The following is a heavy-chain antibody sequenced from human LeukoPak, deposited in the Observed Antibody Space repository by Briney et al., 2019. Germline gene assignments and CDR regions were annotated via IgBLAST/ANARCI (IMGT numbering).Heavy chain of an antibody. CDR3: ARGFDIVGATALGY. Sequence: SETLSLTCTVSGGSISSYYWSWIRQPAGKGLEWIGRIYTSGSTNYNPSLKSRVTMSVDTSKNQFSLKLSSVTAADTAVYYCARGFDIVGATALGYWGQGTLVTVSS. CDR2: IYTSGST. D-gene: IGHD1-26*01. CDR1: GGSISSYY. V-gene: IGHV4-4*07. J-gene: IGHJ4*02.